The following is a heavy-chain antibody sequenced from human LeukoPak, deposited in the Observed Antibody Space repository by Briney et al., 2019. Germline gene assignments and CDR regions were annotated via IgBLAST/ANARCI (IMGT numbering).Heavy chain of an antibody. CDR3: ARDSRNWRYCSGGSCHFQH. Sequence: ASVKVSCKVSGYTLTELSMHWVRQAPGKGLEWMGGFDPEDGETIYAQKFQGRVTMTEDTSTDTAYMELSSLRSEDTAVYYCARDSRNWRYCSGGSCHFQHWGQGTLVTVSS. V-gene: IGHV1-24*01. CDR2: FDPEDGET. D-gene: IGHD2-15*01. CDR1: GYTLTELS. J-gene: IGHJ1*01.